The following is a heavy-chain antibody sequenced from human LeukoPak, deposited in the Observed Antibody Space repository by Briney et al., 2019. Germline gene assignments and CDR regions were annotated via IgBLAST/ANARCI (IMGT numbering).Heavy chain of an antibody. CDR2: FSSDGRST. D-gene: IGHD3-10*01. CDR3: AKSYYYHSGSFDY. Sequence: GRSLRLSCAASGFTFSRFNMHWVRQAPGKGLEWVAVFSSDGRSTFYAENVQGRFTLSRDNSKNTLSLQMNSLRAEDTAVYYCAKSYYYHSGSFDYWGQGTLVTVSS. J-gene: IGHJ4*02. CDR1: GFTFSRFN. V-gene: IGHV3-30*18.